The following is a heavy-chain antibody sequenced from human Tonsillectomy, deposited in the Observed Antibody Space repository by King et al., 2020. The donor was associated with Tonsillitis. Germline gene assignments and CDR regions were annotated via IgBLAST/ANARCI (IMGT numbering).Heavy chain of an antibody. J-gene: IGHJ1*01. CDR2: IKSKSDGGTT. CDR3: TTDRGLAAATYSQR. V-gene: IGHV3-15*01. Sequence: EVQLVESGGGLVKPGGSLRLSCAASGFTLNNAWMAWVRQAPGKGLEWVGRIKSKSDGGTTDYATPVKGRFTISRDDSKNTLYLQKNSLKTEDTAVHLCTTDRGLAAATYSQRCGQGTLVTVSS. CDR1: GFTLNNAW. D-gene: IGHD6-13*01.